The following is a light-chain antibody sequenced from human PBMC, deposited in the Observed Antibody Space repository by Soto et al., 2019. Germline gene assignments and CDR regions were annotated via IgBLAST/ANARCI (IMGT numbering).Light chain of an antibody. CDR1: SSDVGGYNY. CDR2: EVS. CDR3: SSYTSSSTLEV. Sequence: QSALTQPASVSGSPGQSITISCTGTSSDVGGYNYVSWYQQHPGKAPKLMIYEVSNRPSGVSNRFSGSKSGNTASLTISGLXAEDEADYYCSSYTSSSTLEVFGGGTKVTVL. J-gene: IGLJ3*02. V-gene: IGLV2-14*01.